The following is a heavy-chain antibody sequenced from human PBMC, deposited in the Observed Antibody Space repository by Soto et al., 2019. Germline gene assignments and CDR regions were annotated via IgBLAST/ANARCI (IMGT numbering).Heavy chain of an antibody. CDR1: GFTFSNFW. V-gene: IGHV3-7*03. D-gene: IGHD4-17*01. Sequence: GGSLRLSCEASGFTFSNFWMSWVRQAPGKGLEWVANIKQDGSEKKYVDSVKGRFIISRDNAKNSLSLQMNSLRAEDTAVYYCATNTVTKVDDYWGQGARVTVSS. CDR3: ATNTVTKVDDY. CDR2: IKQDGSEK. J-gene: IGHJ4*02.